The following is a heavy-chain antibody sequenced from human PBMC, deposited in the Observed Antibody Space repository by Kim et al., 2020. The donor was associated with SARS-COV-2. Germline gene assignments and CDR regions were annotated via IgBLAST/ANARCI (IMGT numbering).Heavy chain of an antibody. D-gene: IGHD3-10*01. J-gene: IGHJ4*02. Sequence: YAQKFQGRVTITADESTSTAYMELSSLRSEDTAVYYCARGDYGSGSYVDYWGQGTLVTVSS. CDR3: ARGDYGSGSYVDY. V-gene: IGHV1-69*01.